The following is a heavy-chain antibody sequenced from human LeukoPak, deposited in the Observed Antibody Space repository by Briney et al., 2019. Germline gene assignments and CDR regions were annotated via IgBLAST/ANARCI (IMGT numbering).Heavy chain of an antibody. D-gene: IGHD6-13*01. CDR2: ISTYNGNT. Sequence: ASVKVSCKASGYAFDSYGLTWVRQAPGQGPEWMGWISTYNGNTIYAQKFQGRVSMTTDTSTKTAYMEVSSLRSEDTAVYYCARVKSSSWFTWFDPWGQGTLVTVSS. CDR1: GYAFDSYG. J-gene: IGHJ5*02. CDR3: ARVKSSSWFTWFDP. V-gene: IGHV1-18*04.